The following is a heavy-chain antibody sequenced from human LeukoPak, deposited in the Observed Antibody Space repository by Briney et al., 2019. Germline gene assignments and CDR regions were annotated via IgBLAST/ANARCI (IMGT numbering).Heavy chain of an antibody. CDR3: ARVYSGSGDYVQYYFDY. V-gene: IGHV3-53*01. CDR1: GFTFSTYS. D-gene: IGHD4-17*01. Sequence: GGSLRLSCAASGFTFSTYSMNWVRQAPGKGLEWVSVIYSGGSTYYADSVKGRFTISRDNSKNTLYLQMNSLRAEDTAVYYCARVYSGSGDYVQYYFDYWGQGTLVTVSS. J-gene: IGHJ4*02. CDR2: IYSGGST.